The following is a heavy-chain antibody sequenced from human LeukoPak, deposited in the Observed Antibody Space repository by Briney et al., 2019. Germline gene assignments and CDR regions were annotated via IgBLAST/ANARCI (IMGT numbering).Heavy chain of an antibody. CDR1: GGSFSGYY. J-gene: IGHJ1*01. D-gene: IGHD1-26*01. CDR2: INHSGST. CDR3: ARRRTLGLSGSSRAEYFQH. V-gene: IGHV4-34*01. Sequence: SETLSLTCAVYGGSFSGYYWSWIRQPPGKGLEWIGEINHSGSTNYNPSLKSRVTISVDTSKNQFSLKLSSVTAADTAVYYCARRRTLGLSGSSRAEYFQHWGQGTLVTVSS.